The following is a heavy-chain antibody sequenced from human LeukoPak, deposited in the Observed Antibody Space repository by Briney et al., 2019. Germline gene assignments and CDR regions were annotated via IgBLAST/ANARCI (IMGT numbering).Heavy chain of an antibody. CDR1: GGSISSGSYY. CDR3: ARGGYCGGDCYFYY. D-gene: IGHD2-21*02. J-gene: IGHJ4*02. CDR2: IYTSGST. Sequence: PSETLSLTCTVSGGSISSGSYYWSWIRQPAGKGLEWIGRIYTSGSTNYNPSLKSRVTISVDTSKNQFSLKLSSVTAADTAVYYCARGGYCGGDCYFYYWGQRTLVTVSS. V-gene: IGHV4-61*02.